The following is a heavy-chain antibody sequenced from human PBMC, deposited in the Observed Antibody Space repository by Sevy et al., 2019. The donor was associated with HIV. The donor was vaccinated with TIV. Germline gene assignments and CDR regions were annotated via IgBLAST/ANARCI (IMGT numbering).Heavy chain of an antibody. J-gene: IGHJ4*02. CDR2: IHYSGRT. CDR1: GGSITTYY. Sequence: SETLSLTCTVSGGSITTYYWSWIRQPPGKGLEWIGYIHYSGRTNYNPSLKSRLTISVDTSKNQFSLKLTFVTAADTAVYYCAREATGAFDYWGQGTLVTVSS. V-gene: IGHV4-59*01. CDR3: AREATGAFDY. D-gene: IGHD5-12*01.